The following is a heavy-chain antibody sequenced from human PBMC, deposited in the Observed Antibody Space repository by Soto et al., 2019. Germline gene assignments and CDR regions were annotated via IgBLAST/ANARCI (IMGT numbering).Heavy chain of an antibody. CDR3: AKIRGVSNYYGMDV. CDR1: GFTFSSYG. D-gene: IGHD3-10*01. CDR2: ISYDGSNK. Sequence: QVQLVESGGGVVQPGRSLRLSCAASGFTFSSYGMHWVRQAPGKGLEWVAVISYDGSNKYYADSVKGRFTIYRDNSKNTLYLRMNSLRAEDTAVYYCAKIRGVSNYYGMDVWGQGTTVTVSS. J-gene: IGHJ6*02. V-gene: IGHV3-30*18.